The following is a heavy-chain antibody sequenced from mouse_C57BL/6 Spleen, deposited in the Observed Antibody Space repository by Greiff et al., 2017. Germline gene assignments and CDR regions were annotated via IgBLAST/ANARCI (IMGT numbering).Heavy chain of an antibody. CDR1: GFTFSSYA. J-gene: IGHJ4*01. V-gene: IGHV5-4*01. Sequence: DVMLVESGGGLVKPGGSLKLSCAASGFTFSSYAMSWVRQTPEKRLEWVATISDGGSYTYYPDNVKGRFTISRDNAKNNLYLQMSHLKSEDTAMYYCARDRRNGYYYAMDYWGQGTSVTVSS. CDR2: ISDGGSYT. CDR3: ARDRRNGYYYAMDY.